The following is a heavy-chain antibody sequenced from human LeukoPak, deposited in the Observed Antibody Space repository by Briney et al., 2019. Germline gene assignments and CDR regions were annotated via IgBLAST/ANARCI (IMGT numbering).Heavy chain of an antibody. D-gene: IGHD6-19*01. CDR2: ITGGDNT. CDR3: AKEGTVAGTGYFDY. CDR1: GFTVSSHY. Sequence: PGGSLRLSCAASGFTVSSHYMTWVRQAPGKGLEWVSAITGGDNTYYTDSVKGRFTISRDNSKNTLYLQMNSLRAEDTAIYYCAKEGTVAGTGYFDYWGQGALVTVSS. J-gene: IGHJ4*02. V-gene: IGHV3-53*01.